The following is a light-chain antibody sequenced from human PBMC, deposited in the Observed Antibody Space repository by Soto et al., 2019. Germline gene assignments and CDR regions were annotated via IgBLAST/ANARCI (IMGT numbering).Light chain of an antibody. CDR1: QSVSRY. V-gene: IGKV3-11*01. CDR3: QQRSNWPIT. CDR2: DAF. J-gene: IGKJ5*01. Sequence: EIVMTQSPATLSLSPGDRATLSCRASQSVSRYLAWYQQKPDQAPRLLIYDAFNRATGIPARFSGSGSGTDFTLTISSLEPEDFVVYYCQQRSNWPITFGQGTRLEIK.